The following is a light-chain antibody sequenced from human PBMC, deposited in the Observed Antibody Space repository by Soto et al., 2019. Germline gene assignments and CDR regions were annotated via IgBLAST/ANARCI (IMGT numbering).Light chain of an antibody. V-gene: IGKV3-15*01. Sequence: EILMTQSPASLSVSPGEIVILSCRATQSISSNLAWYQQKPGQTPRLLIYGTSTRATGIPARFSGSGSGTEFTLTITSLQSEDFALYFCQQYNNWPLTFGQGTRLEIK. CDR3: QQYNNWPLT. CDR1: QSISSN. J-gene: IGKJ5*01. CDR2: GTS.